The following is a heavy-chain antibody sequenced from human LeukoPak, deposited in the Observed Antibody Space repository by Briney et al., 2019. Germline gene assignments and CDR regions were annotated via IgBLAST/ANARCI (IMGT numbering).Heavy chain of an antibody. CDR3: ARRSGYFDY. V-gene: IGHV3-48*02. CDR2: ISSTGSNI. J-gene: IGHJ4*02. D-gene: IGHD3-3*01. CDR1: GFTFSTYT. Sequence: PGGSLRLSCAASGFTFSTYTMHWVRQATGKGLEWVSSISSTGSNIYYADSVKGRFTISRDNAKNSLYLQMNSLRDEETAVYCGARRSGYFDYWGQGTLVTVSS.